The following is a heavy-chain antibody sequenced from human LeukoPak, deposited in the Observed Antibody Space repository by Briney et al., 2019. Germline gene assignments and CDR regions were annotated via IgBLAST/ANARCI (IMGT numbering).Heavy chain of an antibody. J-gene: IGHJ6*02. V-gene: IGHV3-72*01. CDR3: ARGPNSVYDYHYGMDV. Sequence: GRSLRLSCAASGFTFSSYAMHWVRQAPGKGLEWVGRSRNKAKRYTTEYAASVKGRLSISRDDSTNSLYLQMNSLKNEDTAVYYCARGPNSVYDYHYGMDVWGQGTTVTVSS. CDR1: GFTFSSYA. D-gene: IGHD5/OR15-5a*01. CDR2: SRNKAKRYTT.